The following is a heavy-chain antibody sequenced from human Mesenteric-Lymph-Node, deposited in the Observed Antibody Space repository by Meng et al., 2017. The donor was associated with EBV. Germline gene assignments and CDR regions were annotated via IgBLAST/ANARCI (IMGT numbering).Heavy chain of an antibody. V-gene: IGHV1-8*01. CDR3: ARQQLGRDWFDP. J-gene: IGHJ5*02. Sequence: QVPLLHAGADVNTPGPSFNVSCQSSGFSFINNDIHWVRPPPGQGLAWMGWMTARTGNPGYAQKFQGRVTMTRNTSTSTAYLELSSLTSEDTGVYYCARQQLGRDWFDPWGQGTLVTVSS. CDR2: MTARTGNP. D-gene: IGHD4-11*01. CDR1: GFSFINND.